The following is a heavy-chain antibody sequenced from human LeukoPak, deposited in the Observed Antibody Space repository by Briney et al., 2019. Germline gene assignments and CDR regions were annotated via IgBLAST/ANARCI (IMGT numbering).Heavy chain of an antibody. CDR2: IYSGGST. J-gene: IGHJ4*02. V-gene: IGHV3-53*01. Sequence: GGSLRLSCAASGFTVSSNYMSWVRQAPGKGLEWVSVIYSGGSTYYADSVKGRFTISRDNSKNTLYLQMNSLRAEDTAAYYCARDGGYSGYDFDYWGQGTLVTVSS. D-gene: IGHD5-12*01. CDR1: GFTVSSNY. CDR3: ARDGGYSGYDFDY.